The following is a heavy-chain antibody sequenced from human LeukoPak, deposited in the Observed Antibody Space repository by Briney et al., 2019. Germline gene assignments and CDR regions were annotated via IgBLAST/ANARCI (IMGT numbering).Heavy chain of an antibody. Sequence: GGSLRLSCAASGFTFSSYAMHWVRQAPGKGLEWVAVISYDGSNKYYADSVKGRFTISRDNSKNTLYLQMNSLRPEDMALYYCVKGRQLAPPHDAFDIWGQGTMVAVSS. CDR3: VKGRQLAPPHDAFDI. CDR2: ISYDGSNK. CDR1: GFTFSSYA. D-gene: IGHD6-19*01. J-gene: IGHJ3*02. V-gene: IGHV3-30-3*01.